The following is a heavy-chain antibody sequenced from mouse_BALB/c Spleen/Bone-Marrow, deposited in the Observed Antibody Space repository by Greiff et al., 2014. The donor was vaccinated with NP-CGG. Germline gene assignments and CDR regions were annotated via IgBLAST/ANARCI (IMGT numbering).Heavy chain of an antibody. J-gene: IGHJ4*01. Sequence: EVQLQQSGAELVKPGASVKLSCTASGFNIKDTYMHWVKQRPEQGLEWIGRTDPANGNTKYDPKFQGKATITADTSSNTAYLQLSSLTSEDTAVYYCAIYYGNYYAMDYWGQGTSVTVSS. CDR3: AIYYGNYYAMDY. V-gene: IGHV14-3*02. CDR1: GFNIKDTY. CDR2: TDPANGNT. D-gene: IGHD2-1*01.